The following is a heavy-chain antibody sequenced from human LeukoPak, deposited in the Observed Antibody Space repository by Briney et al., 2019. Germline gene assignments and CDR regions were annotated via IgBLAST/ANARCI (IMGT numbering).Heavy chain of an antibody. Sequence: GGSLRLSCAASGFTFSRYSMNWVRRAPGKGLEWVSAISPSSDFIYYADSVKGRFTISRDNAQNSLYLQMNSLRTEDTAVYYCARGHHYYDSSAYYYWGQGTLVTVSS. D-gene: IGHD3-22*01. CDR3: ARGHHYYDSSAYYY. CDR2: ISPSSDFI. CDR1: GFTFSRYS. V-gene: IGHV3-21*01. J-gene: IGHJ4*02.